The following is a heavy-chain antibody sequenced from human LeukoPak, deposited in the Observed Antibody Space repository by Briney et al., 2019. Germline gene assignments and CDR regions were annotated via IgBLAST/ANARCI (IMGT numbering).Heavy chain of an antibody. CDR2: IYSGGST. CDR1: GFTVSSNY. V-gene: IGHV3-53*01. J-gene: IGHJ6*03. Sequence: GGSLRLSCAASGFTVSSNYMSWVRQAPGKGLEWVSVIYSGGSTYYADSVKGRFTISRDNSKNTLYLQMNSLRAEDTAVYHCARDGGSSSWFYYMDVWGKGTTVTVSS. D-gene: IGHD6-13*01. CDR3: ARDGGSSSWFYYMDV.